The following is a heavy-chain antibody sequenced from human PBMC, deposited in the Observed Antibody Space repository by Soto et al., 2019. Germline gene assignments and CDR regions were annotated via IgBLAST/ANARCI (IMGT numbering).Heavy chain of an antibody. V-gene: IGHV3-73*02. CDR2: IRSKANSYAR. Sequence: EVQLVESGGGLVQPGGSLKLSCAASGFTFSGSAMHWVRQASGKGLEWVGRIRSKANSYARAYAASVKGRFTISRDDSKNTAYLPMNSLKTADTAVYYWANWNSYYYYGMDVWGQGTTVTVSS. J-gene: IGHJ6*02. D-gene: IGHD1-7*01. CDR3: ANWNSYYYYGMDV. CDR1: GFTFSGSA.